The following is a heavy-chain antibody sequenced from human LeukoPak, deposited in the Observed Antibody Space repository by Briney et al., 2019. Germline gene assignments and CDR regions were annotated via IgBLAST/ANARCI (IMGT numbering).Heavy chain of an antibody. CDR1: GDSINIHHHF. Sequence: SETLSLTCTVSGDSINIHHHFWGWIRQHPGKDLEWIRYVNYIGSTFYNPSLKSRVTISLDTSKNQISLNLTTVTAADTAVYYCAREGGNFDFDSWGQGSLVTVSS. V-gene: IGHV4-31*03. CDR3: AREGGNFDFDS. D-gene: IGHD4-23*01. CDR2: VNYIGST. J-gene: IGHJ4*02.